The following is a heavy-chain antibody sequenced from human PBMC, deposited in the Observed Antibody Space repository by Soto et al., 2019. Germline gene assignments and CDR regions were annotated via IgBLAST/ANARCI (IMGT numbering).Heavy chain of an antibody. Sequence: GGSLRLSCTASGFTFGDYAMSWVRQAPGKGLEWVANIKQDGSEKYYVDSVKGRFTISRDNAKNSLYLQMNSLRAEDTAVYYCASTSRTTGVYWGQGTLVTVSS. CDR3: ASTSRTTGVY. CDR2: IKQDGSEK. CDR1: GFTFGDYA. V-gene: IGHV3-7*01. D-gene: IGHD1-7*01. J-gene: IGHJ4*02.